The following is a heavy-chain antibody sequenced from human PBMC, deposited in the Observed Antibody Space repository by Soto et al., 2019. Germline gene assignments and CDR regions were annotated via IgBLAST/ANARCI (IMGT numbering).Heavy chain of an antibody. CDR2: INAGNGNT. CDR3: ARNRYCSSTSCSYGLYYYGMDV. D-gene: IGHD2-2*01. CDR1: GYTFTSYA. Sequence: ASVKVSCKASGYTFTSYAMHWVRQAPGQRLEWMGWINAGNGNTKYSQKFQGRVTITRDTSASTAYMELSSLRSEDTAVYYCARNRYCSSTSCSYGLYYYGMDVCGQGTPVTVS. V-gene: IGHV1-3*01. J-gene: IGHJ6*02.